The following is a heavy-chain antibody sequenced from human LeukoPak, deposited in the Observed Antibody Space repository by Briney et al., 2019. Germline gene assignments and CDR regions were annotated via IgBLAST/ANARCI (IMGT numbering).Heavy chain of an antibody. CDR2: IQHSGSA. J-gene: IGHJ4*02. CDR1: GASVTSGNYF. D-gene: IGHD2-2*01. Sequence: SSQTLSLTCAVSGASVTSGNYFWSWIRQPPGKGLEWIGYIQHSGSAYYTPSLKSRVTISLDRSKNQVSLNLTSVTAADTAVYYCAREVLGSSTSCYWENWGQGTLVTVSS. V-gene: IGHV4-30-2*01. CDR3: AREVLGSSTSCYWEN.